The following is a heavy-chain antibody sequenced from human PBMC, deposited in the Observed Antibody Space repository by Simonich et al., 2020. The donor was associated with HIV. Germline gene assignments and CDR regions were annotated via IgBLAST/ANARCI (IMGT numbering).Heavy chain of an antibody. CDR3: ARVMQQQLDRYYYYGMDV. J-gene: IGHJ6*02. CDR1: GYSISSGYY. D-gene: IGHD6-13*01. V-gene: IGHV4-38-2*01. Sequence: QVQLQESGPGLVKPSETLSLTCAVSGYSISSGYYWGWIRQPPGKGLGWIGSIYHSWSTYSNPSLQSRVTISVDTSKNQFSLKRSSVTAADTAVYYCARVMQQQLDRYYYYGMDVWGQGTTVTVSS. CDR2: IYHSWST.